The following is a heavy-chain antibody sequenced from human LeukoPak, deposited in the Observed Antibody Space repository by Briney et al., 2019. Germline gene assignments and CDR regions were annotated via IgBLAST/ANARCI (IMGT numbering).Heavy chain of an antibody. D-gene: IGHD5-12*01. CDR2: ISSTSSHI. CDR3: ARDNVATIRGNYYYYGMDV. CDR1: GVTFTTYS. Sequence: GGSLRLSCAASGVTFTTYSMNWVRQALGQGLEWVSSISSTSSHIFYADSVEGRFTISRDNAKNSLSLQMNSLRAEETAVYYRARDNVATIRGNYYYYGMDVWGQGTTVTVSS. J-gene: IGHJ6*02. V-gene: IGHV3-21*01.